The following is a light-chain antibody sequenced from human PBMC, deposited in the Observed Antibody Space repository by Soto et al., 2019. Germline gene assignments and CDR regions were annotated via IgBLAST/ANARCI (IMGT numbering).Light chain of an antibody. CDR2: GAS. V-gene: IGKV3-15*01. CDR1: QSVSSN. Sequence: EIVITQSPATLSVSPGERATLSCRASQSVSSNLAWYQQKPGQAPRLLIYGASTRATGIPARFSGSGSGTEFTLTISSRQSEDFAVYYCQQYNNWPPWTFGQGTKVEIK. CDR3: QQYNNWPPWT. J-gene: IGKJ1*01.